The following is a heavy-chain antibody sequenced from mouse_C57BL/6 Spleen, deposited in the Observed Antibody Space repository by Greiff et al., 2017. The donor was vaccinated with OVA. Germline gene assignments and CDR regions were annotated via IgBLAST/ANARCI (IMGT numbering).Heavy chain of an antibody. J-gene: IGHJ1*03. CDR2: IYWDDDK. D-gene: IGHD1-1*01. V-gene: IGHV8-12*01. CDR3: ARRAYYYGSSYEYFDV. CDR1: GFSLSTSGMG. Sequence: QVQLKESGPGILQSSQTLSLTCSFSGFSLSTSGMGVSWIRQPSGKGLEWLAHIYWDDDKRYNPSLKSRLTISKDTSRNQVFLKITSVDTADTATYYCARRAYYYGSSYEYFDVWGTGTTVTVSS.